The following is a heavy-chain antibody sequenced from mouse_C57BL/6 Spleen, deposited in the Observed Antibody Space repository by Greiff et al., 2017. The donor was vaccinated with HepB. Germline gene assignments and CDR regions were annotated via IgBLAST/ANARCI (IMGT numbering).Heavy chain of an antibody. CDR3: ASGRGYSWYFDV. D-gene: IGHD2-3*01. Sequence: QVQLQQSGAELMKPGASVKLSCKATGYTFTGYWIEWVKQRPGHGLEWIGEILPGSGSTNYNEKFKGKATFTAVTSSNTAYMQLSSLTTEDSAIYYCASGRGYSWYFDVWGTGTTVTVSS. V-gene: IGHV1-9*01. CDR1: GYTFTGYW. J-gene: IGHJ1*03. CDR2: ILPGSGST.